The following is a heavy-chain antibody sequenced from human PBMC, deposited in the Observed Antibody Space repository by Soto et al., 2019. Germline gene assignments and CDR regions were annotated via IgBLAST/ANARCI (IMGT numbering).Heavy chain of an antibody. Sequence: GGSLRLSCAASGFPFGGYAVHWVRQAPGKGLEYVSAISSNGGSTYYANSVKGRFTISRDNSKNTLYLQMGSLRAEDMAVYYCARDALYYDFWSGYADAYNWFDPWGQGTLVTVSS. V-gene: IGHV3-64*01. D-gene: IGHD3-3*01. J-gene: IGHJ5*02. CDR3: ARDALYYDFWSGYADAYNWFDP. CDR2: ISSNGGST. CDR1: GFPFGGYA.